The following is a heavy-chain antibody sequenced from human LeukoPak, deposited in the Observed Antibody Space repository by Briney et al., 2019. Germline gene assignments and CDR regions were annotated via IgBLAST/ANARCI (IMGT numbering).Heavy chain of an antibody. Sequence: GGSLRLSCAASGFTFSSYRMSWVRQAPGKGLEWVANIKQDGSEKYYVDSVKGRFTISRDNAKNSLYLQMNSLRAEDTAVYYCARGIVGADLYYYYGMDVWGQGTTVTVSS. CDR1: GFTFSSYR. J-gene: IGHJ6*02. D-gene: IGHD1-26*01. V-gene: IGHV3-7*03. CDR3: ARGIVGADLYYYYGMDV. CDR2: IKQDGSEK.